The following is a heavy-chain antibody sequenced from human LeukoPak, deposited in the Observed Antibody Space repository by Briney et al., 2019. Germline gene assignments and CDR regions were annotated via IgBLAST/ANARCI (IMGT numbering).Heavy chain of an antibody. CDR3: TTDSYCSTTTCYASSNYYYGLDA. D-gene: IGHD2-2*01. J-gene: IGHJ6*02. CDR1: GFTFSNAW. V-gene: IGHV3-15*05. CDR2: IYRNADGGTT. Sequence: GGSLRLSCAASGFTFSNAWMTWVRQAPGKGLEWVGRIYRNADGGTTDYAAPVKGRFTISRDDSKNTLYPQMNSLKTEDTAVYYCTTDSYCSTTTCYASSNYYYGLDAWGQGTSVTVSS.